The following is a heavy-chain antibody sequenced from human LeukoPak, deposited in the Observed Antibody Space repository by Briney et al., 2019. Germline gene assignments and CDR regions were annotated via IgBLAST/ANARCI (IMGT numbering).Heavy chain of an antibody. Sequence: GGSLRLSCVASEFMFSSYAMHWVRQAPGKGLEYVSAISSRGGSTYYANSVKGRFTISRDNSKNTLYLQMGSLRAEDMAVYYCARWGLGWALDIWGQGTMVTVSS. D-gene: IGHD3-16*01. CDR1: EFMFSSYA. J-gene: IGHJ3*02. CDR3: ARWGLGWALDI. CDR2: ISSRGGST. V-gene: IGHV3-64*01.